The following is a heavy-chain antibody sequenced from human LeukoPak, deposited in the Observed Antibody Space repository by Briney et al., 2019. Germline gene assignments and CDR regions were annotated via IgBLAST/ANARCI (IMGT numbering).Heavy chain of an antibody. CDR1: GGSISNFY. V-gene: IGHV4-4*07. Sequence: SETLSLTCTVSGGSISNFYWSWIRQPAGMGLEWIGRIYVSGSTNYNPSLESRVTMSVDTSKNQFSLDLNSVTAADTAVYYCARGLYGGYDIFAYWGQGTLVTVSS. J-gene: IGHJ4*02. CDR2: IYVSGST. CDR3: ARGLYGGYDIFAY. D-gene: IGHD5-12*01.